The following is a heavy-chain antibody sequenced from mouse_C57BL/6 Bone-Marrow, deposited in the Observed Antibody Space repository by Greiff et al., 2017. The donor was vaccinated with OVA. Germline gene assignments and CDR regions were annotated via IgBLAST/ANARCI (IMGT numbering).Heavy chain of an antibody. CDR1: GYSITSGYY. CDR3: AGETGTGAMDY. CDR2: ISYDGSN. D-gene: IGHD4-1*01. J-gene: IGHJ4*01. Sequence: ESGPGLVKPSQSLSLTCSVTGYSITSGYYWNWIRQFPGNKLEWMGYISYDGSNNYNPSLKNRISITRDTSKNQFFLKLNSVTTEDTATYYCAGETGTGAMDYWGQGTSVTVSS. V-gene: IGHV3-6*01.